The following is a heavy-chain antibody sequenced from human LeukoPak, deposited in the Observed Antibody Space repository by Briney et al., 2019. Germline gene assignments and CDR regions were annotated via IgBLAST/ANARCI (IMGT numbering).Heavy chain of an antibody. D-gene: IGHD3-3*01. CDR3: WRRAVFDGYWSGYYFWFDG. Sequence: PAETLSLTCAVSGGSISSYYWRWIRQPPGKGLEWIGYVYTSGDTNYNPSLKRRGTIAVETPKNQFFLKPRPTQTADTAVDYLWRRAVFDGYWSGYYFWFDGWGQGTLVTVSS. J-gene: IGHJ5*01. CDR2: VYTSGDT. CDR1: GGSISSYY. V-gene: IGHV4-4*09.